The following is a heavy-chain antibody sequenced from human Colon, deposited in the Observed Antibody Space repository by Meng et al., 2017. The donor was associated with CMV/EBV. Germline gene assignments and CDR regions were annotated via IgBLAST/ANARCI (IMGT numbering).Heavy chain of an antibody. CDR3: VKAQTTTQSNYFGD. Sequence: GGSLRLSCPASGFIFTNYAMSWLRQAPGKGLEWVSSISGSGATLYYSESMKGRFTISRDNSKNTLYLQMNSLRVEDTAVYYCVKAQTTTQSNYFGDWGQGTLVTVSS. D-gene: IGHD1-14*01. CDR1: GFIFTNYA. J-gene: IGHJ4*02. V-gene: IGHV3-23*01. CDR2: ISGSGATL.